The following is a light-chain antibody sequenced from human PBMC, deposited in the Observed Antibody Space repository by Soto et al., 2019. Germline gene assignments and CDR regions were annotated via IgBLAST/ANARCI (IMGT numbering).Light chain of an antibody. V-gene: IGKV1-13*02. CDR3: QQRSNWT. Sequence: AIQLTQSPSSLSASVGDRVTITCRASQGISSALAWYQQKPGKAPKLLIYDASSLESGVPSRFSGSGSGTDFTLTISSLEPEDFAVYYCQQRSNWTFGQGTKVDIK. CDR1: QGISSA. J-gene: IGKJ1*01. CDR2: DAS.